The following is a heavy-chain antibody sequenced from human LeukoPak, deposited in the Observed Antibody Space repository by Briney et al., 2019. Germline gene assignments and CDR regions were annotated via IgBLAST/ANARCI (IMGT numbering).Heavy chain of an antibody. V-gene: IGHV1-2*02. J-gene: IGHJ5*02. CDR1: GYTFTDYY. CDR3: AREIIIAVAGTRYNWFDL. Sequence: EASVTVSFKASGYTFTDYYMHWVRQAPGQGLEWMGWINPNRGGTNYAQKFQGRVTMTRDTSIRTAYMELSRLRSDDTAVYYCAREIIIAVAGTRYNWFDLWGQGTLVTVSS. CDR2: INPNRGGT. D-gene: IGHD6-19*01.